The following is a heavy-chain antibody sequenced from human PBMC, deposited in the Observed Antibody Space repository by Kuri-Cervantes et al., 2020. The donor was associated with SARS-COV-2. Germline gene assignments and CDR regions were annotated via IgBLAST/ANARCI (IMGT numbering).Heavy chain of an antibody. CDR3: ARDCSTADCKTFGYY. J-gene: IGHJ4*02. V-gene: IGHV4-59*01. Sequence: ESLKISCTVSGGSISDYYWSWIRQPPGKGLEWIGDTYYTGSTSYNPSLKSRVAISVDTSKNQFSLKLTSVTAADTAVYYCARDCSTADCKTFGYYWGRGTLVTVSS. CDR2: TYYTGST. CDR1: GGSISDYY. D-gene: IGHD2-2*01.